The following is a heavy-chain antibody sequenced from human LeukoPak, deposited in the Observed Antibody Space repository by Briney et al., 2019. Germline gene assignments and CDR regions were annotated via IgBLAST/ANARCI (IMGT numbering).Heavy chain of an antibody. V-gene: IGHV1-8*03. Sequence: ASVKVSCKASGYTFTSYDINWVRQATGQGLEGMGRMNPNSGNTGYAQKFQGRVTITRNTSISTAYMELSSLRSEATAVYYCARAPWALGYSYGSDYWGQGTLVTVSS. CDR2: MNPNSGNT. D-gene: IGHD5-18*01. CDR1: GYTFTSYD. J-gene: IGHJ4*02. CDR3: ARAPWALGYSYGSDY.